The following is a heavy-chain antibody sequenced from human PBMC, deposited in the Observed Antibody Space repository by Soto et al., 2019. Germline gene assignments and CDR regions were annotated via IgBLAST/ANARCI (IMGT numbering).Heavy chain of an antibody. CDR2: IYYSGST. J-gene: IGHJ6*02. Sequence: KASETLSLTCTVSGGSISSGGYYWSWIRQHPGKGLEWIGYIYYSGSTYYNPSLKSRVTISVDTSKNQFSLKLSSVTAADTAVYYCASTPAKESGLHNPAYYYGMDVWGQGTTVTVSS. V-gene: IGHV4-31*03. CDR3: ASTPAKESGLHNPAYYYGMDV. D-gene: IGHD4-4*01. CDR1: GGSISSGGYY.